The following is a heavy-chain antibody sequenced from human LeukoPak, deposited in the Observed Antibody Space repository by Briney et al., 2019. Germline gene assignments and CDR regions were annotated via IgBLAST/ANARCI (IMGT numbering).Heavy chain of an antibody. CDR2: ISYDGSNK. J-gene: IGHJ4*02. Sequence: GRSLRLSCAASGFTFSSYGMHWVRQAPGKGLGWVAVISYDGSNKYYADSVKGRFTISRDNSKNTLYLQMNSLRAEDTAVYYCAKDPSYYYGSGDPFDYWGQGTLVTVSS. CDR1: GFTFSSYG. D-gene: IGHD3-10*01. V-gene: IGHV3-30*18. CDR3: AKDPSYYYGSGDPFDY.